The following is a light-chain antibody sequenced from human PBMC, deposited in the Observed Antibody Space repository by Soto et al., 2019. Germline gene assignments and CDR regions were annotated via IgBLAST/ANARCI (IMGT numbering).Light chain of an antibody. Sequence: EIVMTQSPLTLPVTPGEPASISCRSSQSLLYNNTYNYLDWYVQKPGQSPQLLIYFGSNRAPGVPDRFSGSVSGTDFTLKINRVEAEDVGTYYCMQALQRLTFGQGTRMEIK. CDR1: QSLLYNNTYNY. J-gene: IGKJ5*01. CDR2: FGS. CDR3: MQALQRLT. V-gene: IGKV2-28*01.